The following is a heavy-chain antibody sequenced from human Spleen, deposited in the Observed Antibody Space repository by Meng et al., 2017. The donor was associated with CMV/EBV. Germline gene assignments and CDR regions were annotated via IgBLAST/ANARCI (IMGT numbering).Heavy chain of an antibody. Sequence: GESLKISCAASGFTFSPYSVNWVRQAPGKGLEWVSSISSSSSYIYYADSVKGRFTISRDNAKNSLYLQMNSLRAEDTAVYYCARIAASDAFDIWGQGTMVTVSS. D-gene: IGHD6-13*01. CDR2: ISSSSSYI. V-gene: IGHV3-21*01. CDR3: ARIAASDAFDI. J-gene: IGHJ3*02. CDR1: GFTFSPYS.